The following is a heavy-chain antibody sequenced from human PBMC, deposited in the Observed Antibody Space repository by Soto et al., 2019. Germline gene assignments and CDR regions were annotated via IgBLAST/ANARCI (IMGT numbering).Heavy chain of an antibody. V-gene: IGHV5-10-1*01. CDR2: IDPSDSYT. CDR3: ARLVMATRRGYYGMAV. D-gene: IGHD2-21*01. J-gene: IGHJ6*02. CDR1: GYSFTSYW. Sequence: EVQLVQSGAEVKKPGESLRISCKGSGYSFTSYWISWVRQMPGQGLEWMGRIDPSDSYTNYSPSFQGHVTISADKSIGTAYLQRSSLKALETAMYYCARLVMATRRGYYGMAVGGQGSTVTVSS.